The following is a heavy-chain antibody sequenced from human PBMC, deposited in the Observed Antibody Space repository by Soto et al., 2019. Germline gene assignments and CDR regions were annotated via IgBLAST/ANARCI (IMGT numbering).Heavy chain of an antibody. J-gene: IGHJ4*02. Sequence: PSETLSLTCTVSGGSVTSGSYYWSWIRQPPGKELEWVGFVNYNGITNYNPSLKSRLTISRDTSRNQFSLKLRSVTAADTAVYYCARDPEYGSYFDHWGQGNLVTVSS. CDR1: GGSVTSGSYY. V-gene: IGHV4-61*01. CDR3: ARDPEYGSYFDH. D-gene: IGHD3-10*01. CDR2: VNYNGIT.